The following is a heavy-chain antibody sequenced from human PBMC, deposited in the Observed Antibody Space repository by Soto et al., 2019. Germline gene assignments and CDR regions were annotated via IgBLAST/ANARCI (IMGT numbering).Heavy chain of an antibody. V-gene: IGHV4-39*01. Sequence: SLTCSVSGGSINSSSYFWGWVRQPPGKGLEWIGSIYYSGSTYYNPSLRSRVTISVDTSKNQFSLELSSVTAADTAVFYCARHYSSGSRNWFDPWGQGTLVTVSS. D-gene: IGHD6-19*01. CDR3: ARHYSSGSRNWFDP. CDR1: GGSINSSSYF. J-gene: IGHJ5*02. CDR2: IYYSGST.